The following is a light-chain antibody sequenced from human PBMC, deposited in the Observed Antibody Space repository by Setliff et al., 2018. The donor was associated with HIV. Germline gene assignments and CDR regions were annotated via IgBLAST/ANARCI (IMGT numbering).Light chain of an antibody. Sequence: LTQPASVSGSPGQSITISCTGTSSDVGSYNLVSWYQQHPGNAPKLMIYEGTKRPSGVSNRISGSKSGNTASLTISGLQAADEADYYCCSYAGTTTFVFGTGTKGTVL. CDR1: SSDVGSYNL. J-gene: IGLJ1*01. CDR3: CSYAGTTTFV. V-gene: IGLV2-23*01. CDR2: EGT.